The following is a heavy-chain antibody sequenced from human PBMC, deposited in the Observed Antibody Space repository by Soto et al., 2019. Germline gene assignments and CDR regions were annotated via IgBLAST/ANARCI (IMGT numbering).Heavy chain of an antibody. CDR1: GGSFSGYY. CDR3: AREYGSGKLFDP. Sequence: QVQLQQWGAGLLKPSETLSLTCAVYGGSFSGYYWSWIRQPPGKGLEWIGEINHSGSTNYNPSLKSRVTISVDTSKNQVSLKLSSVTAADTAVYYCAREYGSGKLFDPWGQGTLVTVSS. V-gene: IGHV4-34*01. J-gene: IGHJ5*02. CDR2: INHSGST. D-gene: IGHD3-10*01.